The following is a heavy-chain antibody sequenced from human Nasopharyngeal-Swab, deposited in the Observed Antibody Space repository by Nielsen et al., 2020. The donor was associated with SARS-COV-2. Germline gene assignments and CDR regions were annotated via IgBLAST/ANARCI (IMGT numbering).Heavy chain of an antibody. Sequence: ASVKVSCKASGYTFTSYDINWVRQATGQGLEWMGWMNPNSGNTGYAQKFQGRVTMTRNTSISTAYMELSSLRSEDTAVYYCARDGGDTAMVTDYYYYGMDVWGQGTTVTVSS. CDR2: MNPNSGNT. V-gene: IGHV1-8*01. CDR1: GYTFTSYD. J-gene: IGHJ6*02. CDR3: ARDGGDTAMVTDYYYYGMDV. D-gene: IGHD5-18*01.